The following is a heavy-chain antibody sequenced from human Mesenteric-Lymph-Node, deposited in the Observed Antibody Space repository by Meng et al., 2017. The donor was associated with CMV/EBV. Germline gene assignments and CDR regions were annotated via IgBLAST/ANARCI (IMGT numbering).Heavy chain of an antibody. CDR2: IHSSGTT. CDR1: GDSMSSSY. J-gene: IGHJ4*02. V-gene: IGHV4-59*01. Sequence: GSLRLSCTVSGDSMSSSYWTWIRQPPGKGLEWIGYIHSSGTTNYNPSLKSRLTISLDTSKKQFSLKLTSVTAADTAVYYCARRGDWGQGTLVTVSS. D-gene: IGHD3-16*01. CDR3: ARRGD.